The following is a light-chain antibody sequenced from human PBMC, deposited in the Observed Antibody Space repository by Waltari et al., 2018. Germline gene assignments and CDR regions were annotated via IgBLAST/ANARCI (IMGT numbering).Light chain of an antibody. CDR2: GVS. CDR3: SSYTSSSNVV. J-gene: IGLJ2*01. V-gene: IGLV2-14*01. Sequence: QSALTQPASVSGSPGQSITISCTGTSSDVGGYNYVSWYQQHPGKAPKLMIYGVSNRPSGVPNRFAGSKSGNTASLTISGLQAEDEADYYCSSYTSSSNVVFGGGTKLTVL. CDR1: SSDVGGYNY.